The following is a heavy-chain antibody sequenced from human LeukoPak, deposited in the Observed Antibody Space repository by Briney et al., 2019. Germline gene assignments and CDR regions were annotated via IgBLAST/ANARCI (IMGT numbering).Heavy chain of an antibody. CDR2: IYSDGST. Sequence: GGSLRLSCAASGFTVSSNYMSWVRQAPGKGLEWVSVIYSDGSTYYADSVKGRFTISRDNSKNTLYLQMNSLRAEDTAVYYCARDRGGRKRYSSGWYPPDYWRQGTLVTVSS. D-gene: IGHD6-19*01. CDR3: ARDRGGRKRYSSGWYPPDY. V-gene: IGHV3-66*02. J-gene: IGHJ4*02. CDR1: GFTVSSNY.